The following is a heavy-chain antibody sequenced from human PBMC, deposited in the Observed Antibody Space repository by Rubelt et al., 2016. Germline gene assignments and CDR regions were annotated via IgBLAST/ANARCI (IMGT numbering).Heavy chain of an antibody. D-gene: IGHD1-26*01. V-gene: IGHV3-74*01. Sequence: GKGLVWVSRINSDGSSTSYADSVKGRFTISRDNAKNTLYLQMNSLRAEDTAVYYCARYPLWELIYFDYWGQGTLVTVSS. CDR3: ARYPLWELIYFDY. J-gene: IGHJ4*02. CDR2: INSDGSST.